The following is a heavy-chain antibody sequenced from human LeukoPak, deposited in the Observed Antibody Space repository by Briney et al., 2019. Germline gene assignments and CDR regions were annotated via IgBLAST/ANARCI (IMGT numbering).Heavy chain of an antibody. CDR1: GYSTSSGYY. J-gene: IGHJ4*02. D-gene: IGHD1-1*01. CDR2: IYHSGST. CDR3: VKSGTLLREGFNY. V-gene: IGHV4-38-2*02. Sequence: PSETLSLTCTVSGYSTSSGYYWGWIRQPPGKGLEWIGSIYHSGSTYYNPSLKSRVTISVDTSKNQFSLKLSSMTAADTAVYYCVKSGTLLREGFNYWGQGTLVTVSS.